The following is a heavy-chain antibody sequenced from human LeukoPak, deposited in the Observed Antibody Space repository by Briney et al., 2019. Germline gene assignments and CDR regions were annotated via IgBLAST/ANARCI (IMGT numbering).Heavy chain of an antibody. CDR3: ASGDYGDPPLNY. J-gene: IGHJ4*02. V-gene: IGHV1-18*01. CDR1: GHTFTSYG. Sequence: ASVKVSCKASGHTFTSYGINWARQAPGQGLEWMGWISAYNGNTNYAQKLQGRVTMTRDTSISTAYMELSRLRSDDTAVYYCASGDYGDPPLNYWGQGTLVTVSS. CDR2: ISAYNGNT. D-gene: IGHD4/OR15-4a*01.